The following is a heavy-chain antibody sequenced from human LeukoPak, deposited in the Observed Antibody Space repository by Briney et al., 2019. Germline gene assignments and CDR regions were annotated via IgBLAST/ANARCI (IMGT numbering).Heavy chain of an antibody. Sequence: SETLSLTCTVSGGSIRSYHWSWIRQPPGKRLEWIGYIYDSGSTNYNPSLKSRVTISIDTSKNQFSLKLSSVTAADTAVYYCARAEMPTYYYDSSGYYYAYWGQGTLVTVSS. D-gene: IGHD3-22*01. CDR1: GGSIRSYH. CDR2: IYDSGST. J-gene: IGHJ4*02. CDR3: ARAEMPTYYYDSSGYYYAY. V-gene: IGHV4-59*01.